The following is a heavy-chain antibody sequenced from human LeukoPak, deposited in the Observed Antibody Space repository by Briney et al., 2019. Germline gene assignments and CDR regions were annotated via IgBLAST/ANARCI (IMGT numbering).Heavy chain of an antibody. CDR2: IIPIFGTA. Sequence: ASVKVSCKASGGTFSSYAISWVRQAPGQGLEWMGGIIPIFGTANYAQKFQGRVTITTDESTSTAYMELSSLRSEDTAVYYCARSRRMDGYNYYYCYYMDVWGKGTTVTVSS. V-gene: IGHV1-69*05. D-gene: IGHD5-24*01. CDR1: GGTFSSYA. CDR3: ARSRRMDGYNYYYCYYMDV. J-gene: IGHJ6*03.